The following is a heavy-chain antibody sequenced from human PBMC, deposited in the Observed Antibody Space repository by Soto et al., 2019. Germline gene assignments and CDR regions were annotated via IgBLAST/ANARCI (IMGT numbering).Heavy chain of an antibody. CDR3: AMTMDTAMVWYFDY. Sequence: PSETLSLTCTVSGGSISSYYWSWIRQPPGKGLEWIGYIYYSGSTNYNPSLKSRVTISVDTSKNQFSLKLSSVTAADTAVYYCAMTMDTAMVWYFDYWGQGTLVTVSS. D-gene: IGHD5-18*01. CDR2: IYYSGST. V-gene: IGHV4-59*01. CDR1: GGSISSYY. J-gene: IGHJ4*02.